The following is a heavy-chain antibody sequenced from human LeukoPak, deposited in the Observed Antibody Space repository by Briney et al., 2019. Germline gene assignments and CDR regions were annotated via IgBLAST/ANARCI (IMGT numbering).Heavy chain of an antibody. CDR2: INHNSGGT. D-gene: IGHD6-13*01. Sequence: ASVKVSCKASGYTFTGYYMHWVGQAPGQGLEWMGWINHNSGGTNYAQKFQGRATMTRDTSISTAYMELSRLRSDDTAVYYCARDLSSTEQDYWGQGTLVTVSS. CDR3: ARDLSSTEQDY. CDR1: GYTFTGYY. J-gene: IGHJ4*02. V-gene: IGHV1-2*02.